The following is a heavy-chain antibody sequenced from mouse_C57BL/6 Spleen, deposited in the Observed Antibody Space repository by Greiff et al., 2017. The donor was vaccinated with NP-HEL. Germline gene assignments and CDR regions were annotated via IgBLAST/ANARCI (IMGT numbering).Heavy chain of an antibody. V-gene: IGHV1-72*01. CDR1: GYTFTSYW. CDR2: IDPNSGGT. D-gene: IGHD4-1*02. CDR3: ARSTGTVYYFDY. Sequence: QQSCKASGYTFTSYWMHWVKQRPGRGLEWIGRIDPNSGGTKYNEKFKSKATLTVDKLSSTAYMQLSSLTSEDSAVYYCARSTGTVYYFDYWGQGTTLTVSS. J-gene: IGHJ2*01.